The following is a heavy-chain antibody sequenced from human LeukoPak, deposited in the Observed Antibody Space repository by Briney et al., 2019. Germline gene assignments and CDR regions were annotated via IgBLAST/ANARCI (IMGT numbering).Heavy chain of an antibody. J-gene: IGHJ6*02. D-gene: IGHD1-1*01. V-gene: IGHV3-74*01. CDR1: GFTFNNYW. Sequence: GGSLRLSCAAPGFTFNNYWIHWVRQAPGKGLVWVSRINNDGSSASYVDSVKGRFTISRDNAKNTLFLQMNSLRAEDTAVYYCARRGTGHGMDVWGQGTTVIVSS. CDR2: INNDGSSA. CDR3: ARRGTGHGMDV.